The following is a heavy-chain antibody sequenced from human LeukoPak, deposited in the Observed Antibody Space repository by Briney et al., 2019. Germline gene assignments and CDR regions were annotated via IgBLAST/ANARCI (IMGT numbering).Heavy chain of an antibody. CDR1: GFTFSSYA. CDR3: ARDASNYLRRRAQNHFDY. V-gene: IGHV3-30*01. Sequence: SGGSLRLSCAASGFTFSSYAMHWVRQAPGKGLEWVAVISYDGSNKYYADSVKGRFTISRDNSKNTLYLQMNSLRAEDAAVYYCARDASNYLRRRAQNHFDYWGQGTLVTVSS. D-gene: IGHD4-11*01. J-gene: IGHJ4*02. CDR2: ISYDGSNK.